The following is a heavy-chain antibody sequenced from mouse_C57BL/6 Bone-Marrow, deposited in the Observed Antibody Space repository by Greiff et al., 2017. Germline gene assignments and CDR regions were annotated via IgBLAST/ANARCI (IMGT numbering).Heavy chain of an antibody. CDR2: INPSSGYT. J-gene: IGHJ4*01. D-gene: IGHD1-1*01. CDR3: ARYCDYYGSRVYYYAMDY. CDR1: GYTFTSYW. Sequence: QVQLQQSGAELAKPGASVKLSCKASGYTFTSYWMHWVKQRPGQGLEWIGYINPSSGYTKYNQKFKDKATLTADKSSSTAYMQLSSLTYEDSAVYYCARYCDYYGSRVYYYAMDYWGQGTSVTVSS. V-gene: IGHV1-7*01.